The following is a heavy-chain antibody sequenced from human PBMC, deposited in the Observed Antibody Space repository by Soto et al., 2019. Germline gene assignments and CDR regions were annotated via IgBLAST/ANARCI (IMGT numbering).Heavy chain of an antibody. Sequence: SETLSLNCAVSAGAISSGGYSWSWIRQPPGKGLEWIGYIYHSGSTYYNPSLKSRVTISVDRSKNQFSLKLSSVTAADTAVYYCARGQVVAAQHWGQGTLVTVSA. CDR3: ARGQVVAAQH. CDR1: AGAISSGGYS. D-gene: IGHD2-15*01. CDR2: IYHSGST. V-gene: IGHV4-30-2*01. J-gene: IGHJ4*02.